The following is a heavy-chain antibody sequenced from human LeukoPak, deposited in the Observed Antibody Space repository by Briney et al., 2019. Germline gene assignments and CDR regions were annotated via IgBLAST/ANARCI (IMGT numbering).Heavy chain of an antibody. CDR1: GGSISSGGYY. Sequence: SETLSLTCTVSGGSISSGGYYWSWIRQHPGKGLEWIGYIYYSGSTYYNPSLKSRVTISVDTSKKQFSLKLSSVTAADTAVYYCAKDLRWGHNWFDPWGQGTLVTVSS. CDR3: AKDLRWGHNWFDP. J-gene: IGHJ5*02. V-gene: IGHV4-31*03. CDR2: IYYSGST. D-gene: IGHD4-23*01.